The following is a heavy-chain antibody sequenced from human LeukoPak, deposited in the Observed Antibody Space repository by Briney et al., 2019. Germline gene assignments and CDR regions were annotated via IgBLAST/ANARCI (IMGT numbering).Heavy chain of an antibody. CDR3: ARVDYDILTTRNPPHYYYYMDV. V-gene: IGHV3-21*01. CDR2: ISSSSSYI. Sequence: GGSLRLSCAASGFTFSSYSMNWVRQAPGKGLEWVSSISSSSSYIYYADSVKGRFTISRDNATNSLYLEMNSLRAEDTAVYYCARVDYDILTTRNPPHYYYYMDVWGKGTTVTVSS. J-gene: IGHJ6*03. CDR1: GFTFSSYS. D-gene: IGHD3-9*01.